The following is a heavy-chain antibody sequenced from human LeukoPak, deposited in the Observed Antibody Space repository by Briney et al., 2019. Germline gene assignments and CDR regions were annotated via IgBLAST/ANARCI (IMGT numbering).Heavy chain of an antibody. V-gene: IGHV4-4*02. CDR1: GGSISSNNW. Sequence: SETLSLTCAVSGGSISSNNWWGWVRPPPGKGLEWIGEIYHSGSTNYNPSLKSRVTISVDKSKNQFSLKLSSVTAADTAVYYCARRDYDYVWGSYRSLYYFDYWGQGTLVTVSS. J-gene: IGHJ4*02. CDR2: IYHSGST. CDR3: ARRDYDYVWGSYRSLYYFDY. D-gene: IGHD3-16*02.